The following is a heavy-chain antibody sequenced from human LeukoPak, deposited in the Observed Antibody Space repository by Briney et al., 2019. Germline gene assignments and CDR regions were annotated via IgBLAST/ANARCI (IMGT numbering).Heavy chain of an antibody. V-gene: IGHV1-8*03. CDR2: MNPNSGNT. D-gene: IGHD6-13*01. CDR3: ARAPVQIRFHKQQLVRYDAFDI. Sequence: ASVKVSCKASGYTFTSYDINWVRQATGQGLEWMGWMNPNSGNTGYAQKFQGRVTITRNTSISTAYMELSSLRSEDTAVYYCARAPVQIRFHKQQLVRYDAFDIWGQGTMVTVSS. J-gene: IGHJ3*02. CDR1: GYTFTSYD.